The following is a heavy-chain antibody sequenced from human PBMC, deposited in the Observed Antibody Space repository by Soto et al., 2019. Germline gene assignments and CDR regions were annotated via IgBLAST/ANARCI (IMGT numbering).Heavy chain of an antibody. J-gene: IGHJ4*02. CDR1: GFTFSSYA. D-gene: IGHD6-13*01. CDR3: ARDHSVIAAAKSFDY. V-gene: IGHV3-21*01. CDR2: ISSSSSYI. Sequence: GGSLRLSCAASGFTFSSYAMSWVRQAPGKGLEWVSAISSSSSYIYYADSVKGRFTISRDNAKNSLYLQMNSLRAEDTAVYYCARDHSVIAAAKSFDYWGQGTLVTVSS.